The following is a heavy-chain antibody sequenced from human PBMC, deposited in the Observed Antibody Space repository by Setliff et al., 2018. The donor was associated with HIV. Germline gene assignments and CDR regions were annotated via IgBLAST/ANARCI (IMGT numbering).Heavy chain of an antibody. CDR3: ARYYYDRSGSSAPYYFMDV. D-gene: IGHD3-22*01. CDR2: IYHSGSA. Sequence: SETLSLTCAVYGESFSGHYWSWIRQPPGKGLEWVGEIYHSGSANYNPSLKSRVTISVDKSKNQFSLKLTSVTAADTAVYYCARYYYDRSGSSAPYYFMDVWGKGTTVTVSS. J-gene: IGHJ6*03. V-gene: IGHV4-34*01. CDR1: GESFSGHY.